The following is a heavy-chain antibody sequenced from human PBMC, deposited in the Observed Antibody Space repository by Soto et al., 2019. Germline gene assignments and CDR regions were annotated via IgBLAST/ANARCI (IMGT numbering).Heavy chain of an antibody. CDR3: AKSWGLPAAMRDNWFDP. Sequence: PGGSLRLSCAASGFTLSNYGVHWVRQAPGKGLEWVSLICYNGDNKYYADSVKGRFTISRDNSKNTLYLQMNSLRAEDTAVYYCAKSWGLPAAMRDNWFDPWGQGTLVTVSS. J-gene: IGHJ5*02. D-gene: IGHD2-2*01. CDR1: GFTLSNYG. V-gene: IGHV3-33*06. CDR2: ICYNGDNK.